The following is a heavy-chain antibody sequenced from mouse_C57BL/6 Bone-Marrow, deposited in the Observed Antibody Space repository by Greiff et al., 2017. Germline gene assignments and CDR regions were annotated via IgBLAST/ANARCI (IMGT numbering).Heavy chain of an antibody. CDR1: GYTFTNYW. D-gene: IGHD2-5*01. V-gene: IGHV1-63*01. Sequence: QVHVKQPGAELVRPGTSVKLSCKASGYTFTNYWIGWAKQRPGHGLEWIGDIYPGGGYTNYNEKFKGKATLTADKSSSTAYMQFSSLTSEDSAIYYCARAYYSNYDYWGQGTTLTVSS. CDR2: IYPGGGYT. CDR3: ARAYYSNYDY. J-gene: IGHJ2*01.